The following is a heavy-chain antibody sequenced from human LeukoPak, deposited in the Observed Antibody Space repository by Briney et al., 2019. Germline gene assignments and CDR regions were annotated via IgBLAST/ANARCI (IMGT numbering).Heavy chain of an antibody. V-gene: IGHV3-21*01. J-gene: IGHJ4*02. D-gene: IGHD3-10*01. CDR3: ARESTYYYGSGSSYIMITLERYLDY. CDR1: GFTFSSYA. Sequence: GGSLRLSCAASGFTFSSYALSWVRQAPGKGLEWVSSISSSSSCIYYADSVKGRFTISRDNAKNSLYLQMNSLRAEDTAVYYCARESTYYYGSGSSYIMITLERYLDYWGQGTLVTVSS. CDR2: ISSSSSCI.